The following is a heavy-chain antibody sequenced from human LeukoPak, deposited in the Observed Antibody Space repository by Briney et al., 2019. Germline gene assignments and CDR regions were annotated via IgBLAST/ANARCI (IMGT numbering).Heavy chain of an antibody. CDR2: IIPIFGTA. D-gene: IGHD6-6*01. CDR1: GGTFSSYA. J-gene: IGHJ4*02. Sequence: SVKVSCKASGGTFSSYAISWVRQAPGQGLEWMGGIIPIFGTANYAQKFQGRVTITADESTSTAYMELSSLRSEDTAVYYCARGSSVSDENSSSSGSLHYWGQGTLVTVSS. V-gene: IGHV1-69*13. CDR3: ARGSSVSDENSSSSGSLHY.